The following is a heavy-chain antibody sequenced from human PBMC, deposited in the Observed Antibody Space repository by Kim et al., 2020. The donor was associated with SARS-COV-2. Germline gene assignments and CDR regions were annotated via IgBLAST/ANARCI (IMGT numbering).Heavy chain of an antibody. CDR2: FDPEDGET. J-gene: IGHJ5*02. V-gene: IGHV1-24*01. Sequence: ASVKVSCKVSGYTLTELSMHWVRQAPGKGLEWMGGFDPEDGETIYAQKFQGRVTMTEDTSTDTAHMELSSLRSEDTAVYYCATARIVGAYNWFDPWGQGTLVTVSS. D-gene: IGHD1-26*01. CDR1: GYTLTELS. CDR3: ATARIVGAYNWFDP.